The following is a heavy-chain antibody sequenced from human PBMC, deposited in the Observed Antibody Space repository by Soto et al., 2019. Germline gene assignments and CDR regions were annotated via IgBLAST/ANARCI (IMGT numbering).Heavy chain of an antibody. V-gene: IGHV1-18*01. D-gene: IGHD5-18*01. J-gene: IGHJ4*02. CDR2: ISTYNVDT. CDR3: VRGGFAYGYLDY. CDR1: GYTFSSYC. Sequence: GASVKVSCKTSGYTFSSYCVVWVRQAPGQGLEWMGWISTYNVDTKYADKFQGRLTMSSDTSTTTAFMELRRLRSDDTAVYYCVRGGFAYGYLDYWGQGTLVNVSS.